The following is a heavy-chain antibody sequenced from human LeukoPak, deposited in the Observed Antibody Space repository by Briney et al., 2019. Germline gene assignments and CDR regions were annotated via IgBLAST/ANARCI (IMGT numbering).Heavy chain of an antibody. CDR2: IYPGDSGT. Sequence: GESLKISCKGSGYSFTSYWIGWVRQMPGKCPEWMGIIYPGDSGTRYSPSFQGQVTVSADKSISTAYLQWSSLKASDTAMYYCATVTASGLFDYWGQGTLVTVSS. J-gene: IGHJ4*02. CDR1: GYSFTSYW. CDR3: ATVTASGLFDY. V-gene: IGHV5-51*01. D-gene: IGHD2-21*02.